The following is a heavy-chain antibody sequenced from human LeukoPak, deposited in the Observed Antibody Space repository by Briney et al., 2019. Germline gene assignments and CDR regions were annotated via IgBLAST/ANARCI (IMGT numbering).Heavy chain of an antibody. CDR1: GGSISSGGYS. V-gene: IGHV4-30-2*01. CDR3: ARSSVGGAFDI. Sequence: SETLSLTCAVSGGSISSGGYSWSWIRQPPGKGLEWIGYIYHSGSTYYNPSLKSRVTISVDRSKNQFSLKLSSVTAADTAVYYCARSSVGGAFDIWGQGTMVTVSS. D-gene: IGHD3-16*01. CDR2: IYHSGST. J-gene: IGHJ3*02.